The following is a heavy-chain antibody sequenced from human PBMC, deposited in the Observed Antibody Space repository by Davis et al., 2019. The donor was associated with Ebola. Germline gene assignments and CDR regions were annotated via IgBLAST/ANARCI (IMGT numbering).Heavy chain of an antibody. CDR2: IWYDGSNK. CDR3: ARDFPGEGAIDY. Sequence: GESLKISCAASGFTFSSYGMHWVRQAPGKGLEGVAVIWYDGSNKYYADSVKGRFTISRDNSKNTLYLQMNSLRAEDTAVYYCARDFPGEGAIDYWGQGTLVTVSS. CDR1: GFTFSSYG. J-gene: IGHJ4*02. V-gene: IGHV3-33*01. D-gene: IGHD3-16*01.